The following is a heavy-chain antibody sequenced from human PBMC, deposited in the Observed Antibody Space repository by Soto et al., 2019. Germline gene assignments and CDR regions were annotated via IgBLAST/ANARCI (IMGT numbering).Heavy chain of an antibody. J-gene: IGHJ6*02. Sequence: QVQLVQSGAEVKKPRSSVKVSCKASGGTFSSYAISWVRQAPGQGLEWMGGIIPISDTTNYAQKFQGRVTITADESTSTAYMELSSLRSEDTAVYYCARSQGSSTSLEIYYYYYYGRDVWGQGTTVTVSS. V-gene: IGHV1-69*01. CDR3: ARSQGSSTSLEIYYYYYYGRDV. CDR2: IIPISDTT. CDR1: GGTFSSYA. D-gene: IGHD2-2*01.